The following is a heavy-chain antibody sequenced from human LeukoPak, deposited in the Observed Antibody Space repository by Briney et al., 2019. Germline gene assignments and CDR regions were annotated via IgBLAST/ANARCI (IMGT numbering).Heavy chain of an antibody. D-gene: IGHD6-19*01. CDR3: ARVGFGYSSGWGYYYYYYMDV. CDR1: GGSFSGCY. J-gene: IGHJ6*03. CDR2: INHSGST. V-gene: IGHV4-34*01. Sequence: PSETLSLTCVVYGGSFSGCYWSWIRQPPGKGLEWIGEINHSGSTNYNPSLKSRVTISVDTSKNQFSLKLSSVTAADTAVYYCARVGFGYSSGWGYYYYYYMDVWGKGTTVTVSS.